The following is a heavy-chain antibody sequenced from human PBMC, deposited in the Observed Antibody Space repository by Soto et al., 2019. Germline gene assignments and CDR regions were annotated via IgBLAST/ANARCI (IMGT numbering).Heavy chain of an antibody. D-gene: IGHD3-10*01. V-gene: IGHV4-31*03. Sequence: SETQCLTCSVAGGSIIGGGYYWSWIRQHPGKGLEWIGYIYYSGSTYYNPSLKSRVTISVDTSKNQFSLKLNSMTAADTAVYYCARHNYGSGSTYFDYWGQGTLVTVSS. CDR1: GGSIIGGGYY. J-gene: IGHJ4*02. CDR3: ARHNYGSGSTYFDY. CDR2: IYYSGST.